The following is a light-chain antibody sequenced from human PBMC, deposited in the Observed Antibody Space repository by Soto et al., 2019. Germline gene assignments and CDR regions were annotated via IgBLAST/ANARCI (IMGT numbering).Light chain of an antibody. CDR1: QSVATN. Sequence: IVMTQSPATLSVSPGERATLSCRASQSVATNLAWYQQKPGQAPRLLIHSASTRATGVPARFSGSGSGTEFTLTISSLQSEDFAVYYCQPHNCWPSFGQGTNLEI. CDR3: QPHNCWPS. V-gene: IGKV3-15*01. J-gene: IGKJ2*01. CDR2: SAS.